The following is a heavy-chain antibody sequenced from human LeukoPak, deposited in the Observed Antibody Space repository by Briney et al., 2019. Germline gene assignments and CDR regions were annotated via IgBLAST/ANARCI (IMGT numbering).Heavy chain of an antibody. CDR2: IYYSGST. V-gene: IGHV4-59*01. Sequence: SETLSLTCTVSGGSISSYYWSWIRQPPGKGLEWIGYIYYSGSTNYNPSLKSRVTISVDTSKNQFSLKLSSVTAADTAVYYCARHPRRGATTPSDPWGQGTLVTVSS. J-gene: IGHJ5*02. D-gene: IGHD1-26*01. CDR3: ARHPRRGATTPSDP. CDR1: GGSISSYY.